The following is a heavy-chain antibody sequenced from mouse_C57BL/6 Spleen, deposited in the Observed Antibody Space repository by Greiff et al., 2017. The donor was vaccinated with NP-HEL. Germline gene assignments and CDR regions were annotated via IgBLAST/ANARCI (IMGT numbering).Heavy chain of an antibody. Sequence: QVQLQQPGAELVRPGSSVKLSCKASGYTFTSYWMDWVKQRPGQGLEWIGNIYPSDSETHYNQKFKGKATLTVDQSSSTAYMQLNSLTSEDSAVYYCAIDSSGYYFDYWGQGTTLTVSS. V-gene: IGHV1-61*01. D-gene: IGHD3-2*02. CDR2: IYPSDSET. J-gene: IGHJ2*01. CDR1: GYTFTSYW. CDR3: AIDSSGYYFDY.